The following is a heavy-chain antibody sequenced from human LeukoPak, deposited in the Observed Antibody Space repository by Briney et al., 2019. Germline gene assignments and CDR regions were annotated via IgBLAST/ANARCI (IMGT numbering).Heavy chain of an antibody. Sequence: ASVKVSCKASGYTFTGYYMHWVRQAPGQGLEWMGWINPNSGGTSYAQKFQGWVTMTRDTSISTAYMELSGLRSDDTAVYYCARAVYGDFNWFDPWGQGTLVTVSS. D-gene: IGHD4-17*01. V-gene: IGHV1-2*04. CDR1: GYTFTGYY. CDR3: ARAVYGDFNWFDP. J-gene: IGHJ5*02. CDR2: INPNSGGT.